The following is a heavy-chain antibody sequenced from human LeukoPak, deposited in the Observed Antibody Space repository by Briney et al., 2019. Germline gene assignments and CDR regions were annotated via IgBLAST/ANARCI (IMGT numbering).Heavy chain of an antibody. V-gene: IGHV4-34*01. CDR1: GGSFSDYY. J-gene: IGHJ4*02. Sequence: SETLSLTCAVYGGSFSDYYWSWIRQPPGKGLEWIGEVNHSGSTNYNPSLKSRVAISVDTSKNQFSLKLSSVTAADTAVYYCARVYYDFWSGYFIDYWGQGTLVTVSS. CDR3: ARVYYDFWSGYFIDY. CDR2: VNHSGST. D-gene: IGHD3-3*01.